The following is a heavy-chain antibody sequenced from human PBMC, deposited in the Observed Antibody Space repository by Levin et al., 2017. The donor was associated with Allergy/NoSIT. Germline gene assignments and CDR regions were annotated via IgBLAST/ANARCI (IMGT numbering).Heavy chain of an antibody. CDR3: AGSIAAAGIDY. CDR2: IYSGGST. V-gene: IGHV3-53*01. Sequence: GESLKISCAASGFTVSSNYMSWVRQAPGKGLEWVSVIYSGGSTYYADSVKGRFTISRDNSKNTLYLQMNSLRAEDTAVYYCAGSIAAAGIDYWGQGTLVTVSS. D-gene: IGHD6-13*01. J-gene: IGHJ4*02. CDR1: GFTVSSNY.